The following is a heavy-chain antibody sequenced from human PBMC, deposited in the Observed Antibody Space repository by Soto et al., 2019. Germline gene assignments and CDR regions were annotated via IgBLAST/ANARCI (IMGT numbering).Heavy chain of an antibody. CDR2: IYHSGST. V-gene: IGHV4-30-2*01. D-gene: IGHD3-10*01. J-gene: IGHJ5*02. CDR1: GGSISSGGYS. Sequence: SETLSLTCAVSGGSISSGGYSWIWIRQPPGKGLEWIGYIYHSGSTYYNPSLKSRVTISVDRSKNQFSLKLSSVTAADTAVYYCARVVSMVRGVAFDPWGQGTLVTVSS. CDR3: ARVVSMVRGVAFDP.